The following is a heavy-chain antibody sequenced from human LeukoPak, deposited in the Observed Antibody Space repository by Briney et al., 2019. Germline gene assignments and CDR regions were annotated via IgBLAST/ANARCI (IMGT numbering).Heavy chain of an antibody. CDR2: IYTSGST. J-gene: IGHJ4*02. Sequence: SQTLSLTCTVSGGSISSGSYYWSWIRQPAGKGLEWIGRIYTSGSTNYNPSLKSRVTISVDTSKNQFPLKLSSVTAADTAVYYCARDALIAAAGQYYFDYWGQGTLVTVSS. D-gene: IGHD6-13*01. V-gene: IGHV4-61*02. CDR1: GGSISSGSYY. CDR3: ARDALIAAAGQYYFDY.